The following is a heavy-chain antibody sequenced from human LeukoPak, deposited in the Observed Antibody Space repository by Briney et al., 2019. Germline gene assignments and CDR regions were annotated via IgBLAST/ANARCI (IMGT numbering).Heavy chain of an antibody. CDR3: ARGRNYVFDY. V-gene: IGHV6-1*01. D-gene: IGHD1-7*01. J-gene: IGHJ4*02. Sequence: SQTLSLTCATSGDSVSSNSAAWNRIRQSPSRGLEWLGRTYYRSKWYNDYAVSVKSRITINPDTSKNQFSLQLNSVAPEDTAVYYCARGRNYVFDYWGQGTLVTVSS. CDR1: GDSVSSNSAA. CDR2: TYYRSKWYN.